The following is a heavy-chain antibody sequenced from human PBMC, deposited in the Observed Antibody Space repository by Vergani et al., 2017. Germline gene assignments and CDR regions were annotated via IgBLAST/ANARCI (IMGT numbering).Heavy chain of an antibody. CDR2: IQFDGSNQ. D-gene: IGHD3-16*01. V-gene: IGHV3-30*02. J-gene: IGHJ4*02. CDR3: ANHFRGWGIDY. CDR1: GFTLSNYD. Sequence: QVHLVESGGGVVQRGGSLRLSCATSGFTLSNYDMQWIRQGPGKGLEFVAFIQFDGSNQYYADSVKGRFTLSRDFSKNTLYLQMNSLRTDDTATYYCANHFRGWGIDYWGQGTQVIVSS.